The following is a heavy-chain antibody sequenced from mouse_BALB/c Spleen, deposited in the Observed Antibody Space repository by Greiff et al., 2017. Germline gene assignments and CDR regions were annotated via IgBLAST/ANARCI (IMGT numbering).Heavy chain of an antibody. CDR3: ARGHYCNYDYAMDY. D-gene: IGHD2-1*01. Sequence: VKLVESGPGLVAPSQSLSITCTVSGFSLSRYSVHWVRQPPGKGLEWLGMIWGGGSTDYYSALKSRLSISRNNTKNQVFLKMNSLQTDDTAMYYCARGHYCNYDYAMDYWGQGTSVTVSS. CDR2: IWGGGST. CDR1: GFSLSRYS. J-gene: IGHJ4*01. V-gene: IGHV2-6-4*01.